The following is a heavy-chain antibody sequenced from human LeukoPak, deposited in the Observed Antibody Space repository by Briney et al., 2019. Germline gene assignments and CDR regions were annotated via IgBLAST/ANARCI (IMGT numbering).Heavy chain of an antibody. Sequence: ASVKVSCKASGYTFTSYDINWVRQATGQGLEWMGWMNPNSGNTGYAQKFQGRVTMTRNTSISTAYMELSSLRSEDTAVYYCARRYSSSWYYYYYGMDVWGQGTTVTVSS. D-gene: IGHD6-13*01. J-gene: IGHJ6*02. CDR1: GYTFTSYD. CDR2: MNPNSGNT. V-gene: IGHV1-8*01. CDR3: ARRYSSSWYYYYYGMDV.